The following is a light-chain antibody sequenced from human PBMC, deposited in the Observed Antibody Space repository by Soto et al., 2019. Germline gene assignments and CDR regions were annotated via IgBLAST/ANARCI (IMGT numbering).Light chain of an antibody. CDR1: QSISSW. CDR3: QQYDSFSIT. Sequence: GARVTITCRASQSISSWLAWYQQKPGKAPKFLIYDASNLESGVPSRFSGSGSGTEFSLTISSLQPDDFATYFCQQYDSFSITFGQGTRLEIK. V-gene: IGKV1-5*01. CDR2: DAS. J-gene: IGKJ5*01.